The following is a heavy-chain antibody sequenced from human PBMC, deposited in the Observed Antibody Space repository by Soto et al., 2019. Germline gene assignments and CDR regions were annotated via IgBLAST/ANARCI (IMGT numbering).Heavy chain of an antibody. V-gene: IGHV4-28*01. CDR1: NYSISSSDW. Sequence: QVQLQESGPGLVKPSDTLSLTCAVSNYSISSSDWWGWIRQPPGKGLEWIGYIFYSGGTYYNPSLKSRVTMSLDTSKNQFSLKLSSVTAVDTAVYYCARKGDGYKNWYFDLWGRGTLVSVSS. D-gene: IGHD5-12*01. CDR3: ARKGDGYKNWYFDL. CDR2: IFYSGGT. J-gene: IGHJ2*01.